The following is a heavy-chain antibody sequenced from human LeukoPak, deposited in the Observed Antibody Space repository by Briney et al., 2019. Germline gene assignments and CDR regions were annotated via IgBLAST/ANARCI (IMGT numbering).Heavy chain of an antibody. V-gene: IGHV1-69*13. Sequence: GASVKVSCKASGGTFSSYAISWVRQAPGQGLEWMGGIIPIFGTANYAQKFQGRVTITADESTSTAYMELSSLRSEDTAVYYCAREATYCSSTSCYALDYYYGMDAWGKGTTVTVSS. J-gene: IGHJ6*04. CDR2: IIPIFGTA. D-gene: IGHD2-2*01. CDR3: AREATYCSSTSCYALDYYYGMDA. CDR1: GGTFSSYA.